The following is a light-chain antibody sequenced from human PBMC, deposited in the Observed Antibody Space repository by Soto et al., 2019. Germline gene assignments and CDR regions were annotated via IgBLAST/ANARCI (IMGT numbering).Light chain of an antibody. CDR1: QSVSSSY. CDR3: QRYIRWPLT. CDR2: GAS. J-gene: IGKJ4*01. V-gene: IGKV3-15*01. Sequence: VLTQSPGTLSLSPGERATLSCRASQSVSSSYLAWYQQKPGQAPSLLIYGASTRATGTPARFSGSGSGTEFTLTISSLQSEDFAVYYCQRYIRWPLTFGGGTKVDIK.